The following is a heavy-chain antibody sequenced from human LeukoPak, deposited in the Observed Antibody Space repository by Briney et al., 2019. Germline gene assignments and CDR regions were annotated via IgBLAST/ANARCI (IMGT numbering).Heavy chain of an antibody. J-gene: IGHJ4*02. CDR1: GYTFTSYA. CDR3: ASGGDIVATEMNY. V-gene: IGHV1-3*01. D-gene: IGHD5-12*01. Sequence: ASVKVSCKASGYTFTSYAMHWVRQAPGQRLEWMGWINAGNGNTKYSQKFQGRVTNTRDTSASTAYMELSSLRSEDTAVYYCASGGDIVATEMNYWGQGTLVTVSS. CDR2: INAGNGNT.